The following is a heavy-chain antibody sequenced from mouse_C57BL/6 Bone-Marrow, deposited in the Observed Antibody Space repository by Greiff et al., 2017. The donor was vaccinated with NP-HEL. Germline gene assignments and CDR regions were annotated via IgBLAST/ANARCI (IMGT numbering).Heavy chain of an antibody. CDR3: ARHYYYEGGYAMDY. CDR2: ISNLAYSI. CDR1: GFTFSDYG. J-gene: IGHJ4*01. V-gene: IGHV5-15*01. Sequence: EVQLVESGGGLVQPGGSLKLSCAASGFTFSDYGMAWVRQAPRKGPEWVAFISNLAYSIYYADTVTGRFTISRENAKNTLYLEMSSLRSEETAMYYCARHYYYEGGYAMDYWGQGTSVTVSS. D-gene: IGHD1-1*01.